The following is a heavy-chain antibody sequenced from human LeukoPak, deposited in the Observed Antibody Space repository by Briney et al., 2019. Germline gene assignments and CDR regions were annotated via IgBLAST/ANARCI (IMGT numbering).Heavy chain of an antibody. Sequence: SQTLSLTCTVSGGSISSGDYYWSWIRQPPGKGLEWIGYIYYSGSTYYNPSLKSRVTTSVDTSKNQFSLKLSSVTAADTAVYYCARADLWVRYAFDIWGQGTMVTVSS. V-gene: IGHV4-30-4*08. D-gene: IGHD3-22*01. CDR1: GGSISSGDYY. CDR3: ARADLWVRYAFDI. J-gene: IGHJ3*02. CDR2: IYYSGST.